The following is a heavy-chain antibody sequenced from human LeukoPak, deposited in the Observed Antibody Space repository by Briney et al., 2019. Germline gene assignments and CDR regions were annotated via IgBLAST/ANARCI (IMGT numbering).Heavy chain of an antibody. V-gene: IGHV3-66*02. CDR2: MYSGGST. Sequence: PGGSLRLSCATSGVTVSNTYISWVRQAPGKGLEWVSVMYSGGSTYYADSVKGRFTISRDNSKNTLYLQMNSLRAEDTAVYYCARDRRWLQLGGLYYYYGMDVWGQGTTVTVSS. CDR1: GVTVSNTY. J-gene: IGHJ6*02. D-gene: IGHD5-24*01. CDR3: ARDRRWLQLGGLYYYYGMDV.